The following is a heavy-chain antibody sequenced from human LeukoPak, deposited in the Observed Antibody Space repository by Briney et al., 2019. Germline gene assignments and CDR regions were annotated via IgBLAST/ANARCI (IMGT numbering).Heavy chain of an antibody. D-gene: IGHD3-22*01. CDR2: IYYSGST. CDR1: GGSVSSGSYY. V-gene: IGHV4-61*01. Sequence: PSETLSLTCTVSGGSVSSGSYYWSWIRQPPGKGLEWIGYIYYSGSTNYYPSLKSRVTISVDTSKNQFSLKLSSVTAADTAVYYCVTYYFDSSGPKKNYWGQGTLVTVSS. CDR3: VTYYFDSSGPKKNY. J-gene: IGHJ4*02.